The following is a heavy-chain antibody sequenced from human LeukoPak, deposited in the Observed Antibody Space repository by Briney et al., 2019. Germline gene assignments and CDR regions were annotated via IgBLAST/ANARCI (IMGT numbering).Heavy chain of an antibody. CDR2: INSDGSEG. Sequence: GGSLRLSCAVSGFTFSGFWMSWARQAPGKGLEWVASINSDGSEGYYADVVKGRFTISRDNAKNSLYLQINSLRAEDTAVYYCARSSYSSSSSVWGQGTMVTVSS. CDR1: GFTFSGFW. J-gene: IGHJ3*01. CDR3: ARSSYSSSSSV. V-gene: IGHV3-7*03. D-gene: IGHD6-6*01.